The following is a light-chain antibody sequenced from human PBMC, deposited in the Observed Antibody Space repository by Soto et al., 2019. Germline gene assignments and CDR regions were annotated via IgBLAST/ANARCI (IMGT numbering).Light chain of an antibody. CDR3: QSYDSSLSGVV. Sequence: QLVLTQPPSVSGAPGQRVTISCTGSSSNIGAGYDVHWYQLLPGTTPKLLIYGNTNRPSGVPDRFSGSKSGTSASLAITGLQAEDEADYYCQSYDSSLSGVVFGGGTQLTVL. J-gene: IGLJ3*02. CDR1: SSNIGAGYD. CDR2: GNT. V-gene: IGLV1-40*01.